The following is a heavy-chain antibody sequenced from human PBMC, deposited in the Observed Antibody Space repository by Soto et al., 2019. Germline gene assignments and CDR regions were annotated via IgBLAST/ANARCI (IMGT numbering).Heavy chain of an antibody. V-gene: IGHV4-59*01. CDR1: GGSINSYY. J-gene: IGHJ5*02. D-gene: IGHD3-9*01. Sequence: QVQLQESGPGLVKPSETLPLTCTVSGGSINSYYWTWIRQPPVQGLAWIGSIYYSGSTTYNLSLKIRVPMSVDTSKNQCSLKLTSVTPADTAVYYCARVTGLYNWFDPWGRGTLVTVSS. CDR2: IYYSGST. CDR3: ARVTGLYNWFDP.